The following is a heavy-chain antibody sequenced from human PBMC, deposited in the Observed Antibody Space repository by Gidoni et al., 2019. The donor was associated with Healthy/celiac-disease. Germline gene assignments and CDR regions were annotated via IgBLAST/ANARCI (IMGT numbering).Heavy chain of an antibody. D-gene: IGHD6-6*01. CDR1: GGTFSSYA. J-gene: IGHJ4*02. Sequence: QVQLVQSGAAVKKPGSSVKVSCKASGGTFSSYAISWVRQAPGQGLEWMGGIIPIFGTANYAQKFQGRVTITADESTSTAYMELSSLRSEDTAVYYCASDRYSSSSGRRYYFDYWGQGTLVTVSS. CDR2: IIPIFGTA. V-gene: IGHV1-69*01. CDR3: ASDRYSSSSGRRYYFDY.